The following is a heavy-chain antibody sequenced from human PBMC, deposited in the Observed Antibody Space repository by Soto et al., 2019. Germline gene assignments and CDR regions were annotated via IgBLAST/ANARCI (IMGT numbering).Heavy chain of an antibody. CDR1: GFTFSSYG. CDR3: ARDVPTYYYDSSGFPRNSGYFDF. CDR2: IWYDGSNK. Sequence: GGSLRLSCAASGFTFSSYGMPWVRQAPGKGLEWVAVIWYDGSNKYYVDSVKGRFTISRDNSKNTLYLQMNSLRAEDTAVYYCARDVPTYYYDSSGFPRNSGYFDFWGQGTLVTVSS. D-gene: IGHD3-22*01. V-gene: IGHV3-33*01. J-gene: IGHJ4*02.